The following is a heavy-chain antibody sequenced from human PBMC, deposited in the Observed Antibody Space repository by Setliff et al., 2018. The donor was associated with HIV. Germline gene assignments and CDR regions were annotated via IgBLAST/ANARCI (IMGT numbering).Heavy chain of an antibody. CDR3: AKVFRSSTMLLVGFDY. CDR1: GFTFSDYY. CDR2: ISGRSSDP. J-gene: IGHJ4*02. V-gene: IGHV3-11*05. Sequence: GGSLRLSCAASGFTFSDYYMGWIRQAPGKGLEWVSYISGRSSDPNYADSVKGRFAISRDNTGNSLYLQMNSLRVEDTAMYYCAKVFRSSTMLLVGFDYWGLGTLVTVSS. D-gene: IGHD3-22*01.